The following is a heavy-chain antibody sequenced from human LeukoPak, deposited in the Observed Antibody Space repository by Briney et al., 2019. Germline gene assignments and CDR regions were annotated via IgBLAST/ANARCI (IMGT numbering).Heavy chain of an antibody. CDR1: GGSISSYY. J-gene: IGHJ5*02. CDR3: ARDFQGWFDP. V-gene: IGHV4-59*01. Sequence: SETLSLTCTVSGGSISSYYWSWIRQPPGKGLKWIGYIYYSGSTNYNPSLKSRVTISVDTSKNQFSLKLSSVTAADTAVYYCARDFQGWFDPWGQGTLVTVSS. CDR2: IYYSGST.